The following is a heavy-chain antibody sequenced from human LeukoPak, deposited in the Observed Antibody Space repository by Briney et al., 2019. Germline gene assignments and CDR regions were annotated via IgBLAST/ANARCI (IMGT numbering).Heavy chain of an antibody. Sequence: PSETLSLTCTVSGGSISSYYWSWIRQPPGKGLEWIGYIYYSGSTNYNPSLKSRVTISVDTSKNQFSLKLSSVTAADTAAYYCARGATVTTPFDYWGQGTLVTVSS. D-gene: IGHD4-17*01. V-gene: IGHV4-59*01. CDR1: GGSISSYY. CDR2: IYYSGST. CDR3: ARGATVTTPFDY. J-gene: IGHJ4*02.